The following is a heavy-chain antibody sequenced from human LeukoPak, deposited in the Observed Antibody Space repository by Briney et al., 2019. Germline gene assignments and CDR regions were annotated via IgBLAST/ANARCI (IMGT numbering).Heavy chain of an antibody. V-gene: IGHV4-38-2*02. J-gene: IGHJ4*02. CDR2: MYYRGST. CDR3: ARETRNYYDSTGYYSFDY. Sequence: SETLSLTCSVSGYSINSGYYWGWIRQPPGKGLEWIGNMYYRGSTDYSPSLKSRVTLSVDTSKNKFSLKLSSVTAADTAVYYCARETRNYYDSTGYYSFDYWGQGTLVTVSS. CDR1: GYSINSGYY. D-gene: IGHD3-22*01.